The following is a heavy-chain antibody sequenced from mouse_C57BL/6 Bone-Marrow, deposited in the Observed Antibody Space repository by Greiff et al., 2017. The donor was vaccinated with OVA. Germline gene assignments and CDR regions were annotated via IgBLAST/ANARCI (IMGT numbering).Heavy chain of an antibody. Sequence: EVQRVESGGGLVQPGESLKLSCESNEYEFPSHDMSWVRKTPEKRLELVAAFNSDGGSTYYPDTMERRFIISRDNTKKTLYLQMSSLRSEDTALYYCARGTTIVTTGYFDYWGQGTTLTVSS. D-gene: IGHD2-5*01. J-gene: IGHJ2*01. CDR2: FNSDGGST. V-gene: IGHV5-2*01. CDR3: ARGTTIVTTGYFDY. CDR1: EYEFPSHD.